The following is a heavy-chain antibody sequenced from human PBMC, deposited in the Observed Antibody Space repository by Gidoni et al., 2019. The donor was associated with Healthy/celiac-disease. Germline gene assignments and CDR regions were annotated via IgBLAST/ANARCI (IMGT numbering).Heavy chain of an antibody. J-gene: IGHJ4*02. V-gene: IGHV3-23*01. D-gene: IGHD6-19*01. Sequence: EVQLLESGGGLVQPGGSLRLSCAASGFTFSRYAMSWVRQAPGRGREWVSAISGSGVSTYYADSVKGRFTISRDNSKNTLYLQMNSLRAEDTAVYYCAKDRSIVAVAPFWGQGTLVTVSS. CDR3: AKDRSIVAVAPF. CDR2: ISGSGVST. CDR1: GFTFSRYA.